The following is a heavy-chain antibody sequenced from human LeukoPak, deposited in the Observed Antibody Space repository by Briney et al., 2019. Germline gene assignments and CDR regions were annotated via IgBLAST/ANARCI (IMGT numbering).Heavy chain of an antibody. V-gene: IGHV3-7*01. Sequence: GGSLRLSCAASGFTFSNHAMNWVRQAPGKGLEWVANIKQDGSEKYYVDSVKGRFTISRDNAKNSLYLQMNSLRAEDTAVYYCARDGAYCGGDCHHYYYYMDVWGKGTTVTVSS. CDR2: IKQDGSEK. D-gene: IGHD2-21*01. CDR1: GFTFSNHA. CDR3: ARDGAYCGGDCHHYYYYMDV. J-gene: IGHJ6*03.